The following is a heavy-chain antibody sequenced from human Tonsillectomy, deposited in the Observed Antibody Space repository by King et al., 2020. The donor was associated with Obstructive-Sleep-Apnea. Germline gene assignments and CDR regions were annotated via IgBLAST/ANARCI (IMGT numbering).Heavy chain of an antibody. Sequence: VTLKESGPVLVKPTETLTLTCTVSGFSLSNAGMAVRWFRQPPGKALEWLAHIFSNDEKSYSTSLKSRLPNSKDTSKSQVVLIMTNMDPVDTATYYCARIGYCSSTSCLNYDYWGQGTLVTVSS. V-gene: IGHV2-26*01. CDR2: IFSNDEK. D-gene: IGHD2-2*01. J-gene: IGHJ4*02. CDR1: GFSLSNAGMA. CDR3: ARIGYCSSTSCLNYDY.